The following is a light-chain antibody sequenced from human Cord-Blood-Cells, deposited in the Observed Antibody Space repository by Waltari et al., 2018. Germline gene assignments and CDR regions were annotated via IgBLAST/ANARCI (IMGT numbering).Light chain of an antibody. Sequence: DIQMTQSPSTLSASVGDIVNITCRASQSISSWLAWYQQKPGKAPKLLIYKASSLESGVPSRFSGSGSGTEFTLTISSLQPDDFATYYCQQYNSYSRTFGQGTKVEIK. CDR2: KAS. J-gene: IGKJ1*01. V-gene: IGKV1-5*03. CDR1: QSISSW. CDR3: QQYNSYSRT.